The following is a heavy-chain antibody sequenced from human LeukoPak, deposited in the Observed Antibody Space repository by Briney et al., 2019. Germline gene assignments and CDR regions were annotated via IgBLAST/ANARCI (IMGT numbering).Heavy chain of an antibody. CDR3: ASLRLGELSPWEV. J-gene: IGHJ4*02. Sequence: GGSLRLSCAASGFTFDDYAMHWVRQAPGKGLEWVSLISGDGGSTYYADSVKGRFTISRDNSQNSLYLQMNSLRTEDTALYYCASLRLGELSPWEVWGQGTLVTVSS. CDR1: GFTFDDYA. V-gene: IGHV3-43*02. CDR2: ISGDGGST. D-gene: IGHD3-16*02.